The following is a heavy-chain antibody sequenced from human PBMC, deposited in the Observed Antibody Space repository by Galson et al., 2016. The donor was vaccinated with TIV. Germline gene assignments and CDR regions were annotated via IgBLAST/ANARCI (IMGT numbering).Heavy chain of an antibody. V-gene: IGHV1-69*13. CDR3: ARPSSSCRGCSYYYYMDV. J-gene: IGHJ6*03. Sequence: SVKVSCKASGGTFNIYAISWVRQAPGQGLEWMGGILPIFGAATYAQKFQGRVTITADESTNTAYMELSSLKSGDTAMYYCARPSSSCRGCSYYYYMDVWGKGTTVTVSS. D-gene: IGHD6-19*01. CDR2: ILPIFGAA. CDR1: GGTFNIYA.